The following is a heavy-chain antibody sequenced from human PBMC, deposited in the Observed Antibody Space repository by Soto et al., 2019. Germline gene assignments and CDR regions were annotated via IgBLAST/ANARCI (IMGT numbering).Heavy chain of an antibody. CDR2: ISYDGNNK. CDR3: AREAPLDIWGGLRLDY. D-gene: IGHD3-3*01. CDR1: GLTFSNYA. Sequence: GRSLRLSCAASGLTFSNYALHWVRQAPGKGLEWVAGISYDGNNKYYAESGKGHFTISRDDANNTVHMEMNRLRREDTAVSYCAREAPLDIWGGLRLDYWGQRPQVTVSS. V-gene: IGHV3-30-3*01. J-gene: IGHJ4*02.